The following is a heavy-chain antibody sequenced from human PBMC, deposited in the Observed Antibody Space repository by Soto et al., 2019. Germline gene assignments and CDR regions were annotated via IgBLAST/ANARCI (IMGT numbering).Heavy chain of an antibody. V-gene: IGHV3-11*06. D-gene: IGHD3-10*01. Sequence: QVQLVESGGGLVKPGGSLRLSCAASGFSFSDSYMSWVRQDPGKGLEWVSYISGTSGYTGYADSVEGRFTISRDNAKNSLYLQMNSLRVEDTAVYYCARDRGGYGPPDVWGQGTTVTVSS. CDR3: ARDRGGYGPPDV. J-gene: IGHJ6*02. CDR1: GFSFSDSY. CDR2: ISGTSGYT.